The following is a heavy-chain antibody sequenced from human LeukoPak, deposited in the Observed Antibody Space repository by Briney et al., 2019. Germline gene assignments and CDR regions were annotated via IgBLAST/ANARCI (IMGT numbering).Heavy chain of an antibody. CDR1: GGSISSNY. J-gene: IGHJ4*02. V-gene: IGHV4-4*07. Sequence: PSETLSLTCTVSGGSISSNYWSWIRQPAGKGLEWIGRIYTSGSTNYNPSLKSRVTMSVDTSKNQFSLKLSSVTAADTAVYYCARSNPPFWSGTYYFDYWGQGTLVTVSS. CDR3: ARSNPPFWSGTYYFDY. D-gene: IGHD3-3*01. CDR2: IYTSGST.